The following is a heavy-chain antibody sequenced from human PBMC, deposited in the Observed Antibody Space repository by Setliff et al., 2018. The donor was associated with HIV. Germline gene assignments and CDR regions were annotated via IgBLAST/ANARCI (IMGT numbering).Heavy chain of an antibody. D-gene: IGHD2-8*01. V-gene: IGHV3-30*18. CDR2: ISYDGTNT. CDR3: AKDMYKYGHNWFDP. J-gene: IGHJ5*02. Sequence: PGGSLRLSCAASGFTFSRSGMHWVRQAPGKGLDWVSLISYDGTNTYYADSVKGRFTISRDNSKNTLYLQLSSLRAEDTAVYYCAKDMYKYGHNWFDPWGQGTLVTVSS. CDR1: GFTFSRSG.